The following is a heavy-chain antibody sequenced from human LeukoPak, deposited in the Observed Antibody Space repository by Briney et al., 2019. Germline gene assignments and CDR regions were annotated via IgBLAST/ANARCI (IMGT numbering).Heavy chain of an antibody. CDR2: ISRSGSSK. CDR1: EFNFSTYS. V-gene: IGHV3-48*02. CDR3: VREDPSEYGSIDY. D-gene: IGHD3-10*01. J-gene: IGHJ4*02. Sequence: GGSLRLSCAASEFNFSTYSLNWVRQAPGKGLEWVAYISRSGSSKHYADSVKGRFTISRDNAKNSLYLQMNSLRDEDTAVYYCVREDPSEYGSIDYWGQGTLFTVSS.